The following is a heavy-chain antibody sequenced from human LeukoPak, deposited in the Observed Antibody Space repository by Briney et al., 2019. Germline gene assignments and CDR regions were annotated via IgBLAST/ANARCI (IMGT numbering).Heavy chain of an antibody. CDR2: IKSKTDGGAT. J-gene: IGHJ3*02. CDR1: GFTFTQAW. D-gene: IGHD1-26*01. CDR3: TTDRASGSYCGLGGLAFDI. V-gene: IGHV3-15*01. Sequence: GGSLRLSCAASGFTFTQAWMSWVRQAPGKGLEWVGRIKSKTDGGATDYAAPVKGRFTISRDDTKNTLYLQMNSLKTEDTAVYYCTTDRASGSYCGLGGLAFDIWGQGTMVTVSS.